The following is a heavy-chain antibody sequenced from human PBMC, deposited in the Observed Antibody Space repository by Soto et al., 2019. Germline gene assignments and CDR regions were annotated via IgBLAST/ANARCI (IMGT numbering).Heavy chain of an antibody. Sequence: PSETLSLTCTVSGVSIGTYYWSWIRQPPGKGLELIGYIDYSGSTNYSPSLKSRVTISLDTSKSQFSLRLNSVTAADTAVYYCARVRRSSSRPDAFDVWGQGTMVTVS. D-gene: IGHD6-13*01. CDR3: ARVRRSSSRPDAFDV. V-gene: IGHV4-59*01. CDR1: GVSIGTYY. CDR2: IDYSGST. J-gene: IGHJ3*01.